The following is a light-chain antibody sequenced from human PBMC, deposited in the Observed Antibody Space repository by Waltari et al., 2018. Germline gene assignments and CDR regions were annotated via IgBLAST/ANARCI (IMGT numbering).Light chain of an antibody. V-gene: IGLV3-19*01. CDR2: GKH. J-gene: IGLJ2*01. CDR3: NSRDSSGNHVV. CDR1: SLRSYS. Sequence: SSELTQDPAVSVALGQTVGLTCQGDSLRSYSPSGYQQRPGQAPVLVIYGKHSRPSGIPDRFSGSSSGNTASLTITGAQAEDEADYYCNSRDSSGNHVVFGGGTKLTVL.